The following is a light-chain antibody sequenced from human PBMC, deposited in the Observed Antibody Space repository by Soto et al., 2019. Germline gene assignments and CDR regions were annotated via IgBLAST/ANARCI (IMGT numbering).Light chain of an antibody. J-gene: IGKJ1*01. CDR3: QQYGRSPPWT. CDR2: GAS. V-gene: IGKV3-20*01. Sequence: EIVLTQSPGTLSLSPGERATLSCRASQSVSSSYLAWYQQKPGQAPRLLIYGASSRATGIPDRFSGSGSGTDFTLTISILEPEDLAGYYCQQYGRSPPWTFGQGTKVEIK. CDR1: QSVSSSY.